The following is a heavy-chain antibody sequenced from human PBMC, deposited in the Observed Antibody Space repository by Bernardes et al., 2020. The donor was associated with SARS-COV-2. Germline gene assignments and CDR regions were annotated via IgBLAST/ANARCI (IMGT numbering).Heavy chain of an antibody. Sequence: GGSLRLSCAASGFTFSTFAMSWVRQAPGKGLEWVSTIIDSGPYYADSVKGRFTISRDNSKNTLYLQMDSLRAEDTAIYFCARSDSSLLQYSNAWYFYYGMDVWGQGTTVTVS. CDR3: ARSDSSLLQYSNAWYFYYGMDV. D-gene: IGHD6-19*01. V-gene: IGHV3-23*01. J-gene: IGHJ6*02. CDR2: IIDSGP. CDR1: GFTFSTFA.